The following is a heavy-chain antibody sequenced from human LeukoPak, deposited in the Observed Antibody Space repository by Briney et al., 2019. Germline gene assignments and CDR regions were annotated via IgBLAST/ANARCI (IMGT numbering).Heavy chain of an antibody. CDR1: GFSFTDYP. CDR2: IRTTAEGAKYA. J-gene: IGHJ5*02. Sequence: PGGSLRLSRATSGFSFTDYPMNWVRQAPGKGLEWISNIRTTAEGAKYAYYADSVKGRVTISRDDGKNTLYLQMNSLRAEDTALYYCAKDADCSGDTCWRWFDPWGQGTLVTVSS. CDR3: AKDADCSGDTCWRWFDP. D-gene: IGHD2-15*01. V-gene: IGHV3-48*01.